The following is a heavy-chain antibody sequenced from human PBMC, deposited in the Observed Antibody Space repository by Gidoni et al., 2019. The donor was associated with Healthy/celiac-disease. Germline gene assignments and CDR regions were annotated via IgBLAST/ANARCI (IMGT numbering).Heavy chain of an antibody. D-gene: IGHD3-3*01. V-gene: IGHV3-15*01. CDR3: TTGPETDDFWSGYYFHGMDV. Sequence: EVQLVESGGGLVQPGGSLRLSCAACVFTFSTAWMSWVRQAPGKGLEWVGRIKSKTDGGTTDYAAPVKGRFTISRDDSKNTLYLQMNSLKTEYTAVYYCTTGPETDDFWSGYYFHGMDVWGQGTTVTVSS. CDR2: IKSKTDGGTT. CDR1: VFTFSTAW. J-gene: IGHJ6*02.